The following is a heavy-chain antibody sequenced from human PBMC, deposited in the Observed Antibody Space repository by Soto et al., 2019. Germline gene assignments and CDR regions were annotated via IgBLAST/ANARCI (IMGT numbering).Heavy chain of an antibody. CDR3: ADLFDFDY. CDR1: AFTFSNHW. V-gene: IGHV3-74*01. CDR2: INADGSLT. J-gene: IGHJ4*02. D-gene: IGHD2-21*01. Sequence: GGSLRLSCAASAFTFSNHWFHWVRQAPGKGLVWVSGINADGSLTFYADSVKGRFTVSRDNAKNTLNLQMNSLRVEDTAVYYCADLFDFDYWGQGAVLTISS.